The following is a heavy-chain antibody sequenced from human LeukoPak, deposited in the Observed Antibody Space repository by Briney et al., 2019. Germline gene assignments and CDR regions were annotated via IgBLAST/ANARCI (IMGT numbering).Heavy chain of an antibody. D-gene: IGHD1-26*01. CDR3: ATQEGGIVGPY. Sequence: SETLSLTCTVSGGSISSSSYFWTWIRQPAGKGLEWIGRIYTGGSTNYNPSLKNRVTMSVDTSKNQFSLKLSSVTAADTAVYYCATQEGGIVGPYWGQGTLVTVSS. CDR1: GGSISSSSYF. V-gene: IGHV4-61*02. J-gene: IGHJ4*02. CDR2: IYTGGST.